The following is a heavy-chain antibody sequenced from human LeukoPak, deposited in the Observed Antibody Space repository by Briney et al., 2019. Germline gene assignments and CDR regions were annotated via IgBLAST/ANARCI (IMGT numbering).Heavy chain of an antibody. V-gene: IGHV3-23*03. CDR3: ARVCYDTNYYYGMDV. D-gene: IGHD5-12*01. Sequence: GGSLRLSCAASGFTFSSYAMSWVRQAPGKGLEWVSVIYSGGSTYYADSAKGRFTISRDNSKNTLYLQMNSLRAEDTAVYYCARVCYDTNYYYGMDVWGQGTTVTVSS. CDR1: GFTFSSYA. CDR2: IYSGGST. J-gene: IGHJ6*02.